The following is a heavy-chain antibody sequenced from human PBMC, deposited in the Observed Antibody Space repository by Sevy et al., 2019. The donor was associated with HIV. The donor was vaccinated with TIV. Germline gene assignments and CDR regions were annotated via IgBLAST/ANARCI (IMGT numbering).Heavy chain of an antibody. CDR3: ARHGAYGDYVPNDPPLDY. Sequence: SETLSLTCTVTGGSISSSYWSWIRQPPGKGLEWIGNIFESGSTNYSPSLKSRVTISLDPSKSHYSLNLNSVTAADTAVYYCARHGAYGDYVPNDPPLDYWGRGILVTVSS. D-gene: IGHD4-17*01. CDR2: IFESGST. CDR1: GGSISSSY. V-gene: IGHV4-59*08. J-gene: IGHJ4*01.